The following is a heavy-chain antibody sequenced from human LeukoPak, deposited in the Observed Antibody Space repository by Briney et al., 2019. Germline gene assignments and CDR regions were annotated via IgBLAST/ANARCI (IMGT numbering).Heavy chain of an antibody. CDR1: GFTFSSYS. J-gene: IGHJ4*02. V-gene: IGHV3-21*01. D-gene: IGHD6-6*01. CDR2: ISSSSSYI. Sequence: PGGSLRLSCAASGFTFSSYSMNWVRQAPGKGPEWASSISSSSSYIYYADSVKGRFTISRDNAKNSLYLQMNSLRAEDTAVYYCARSIADPYFDYWGQGTLVTVSS. CDR3: ARSIADPYFDY.